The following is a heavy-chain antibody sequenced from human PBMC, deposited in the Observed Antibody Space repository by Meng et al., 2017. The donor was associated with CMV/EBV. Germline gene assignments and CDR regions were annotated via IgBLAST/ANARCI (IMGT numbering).Heavy chain of an antibody. CDR3: AREGVGWELLGSPFDY. D-gene: IGHD1-26*01. Sequence: GESLKISCAASGLTFSSYAMHWVRQAPGKGLEWVAVISYDGSNKYYADSVKGRFTISRDNSKNTLYLQMNSLRAEDTAVYYCAREGVGWELLGSPFDYWGQGTLVTVSS. CDR1: GLTFSSYA. CDR2: ISYDGSNK. J-gene: IGHJ4*02. V-gene: IGHV3-30*04.